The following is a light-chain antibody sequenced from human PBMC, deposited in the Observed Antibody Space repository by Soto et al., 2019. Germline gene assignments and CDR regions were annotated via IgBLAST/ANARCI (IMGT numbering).Light chain of an antibody. V-gene: IGKV3-15*01. J-gene: IGKJ5*01. CDR3: QQYKSWPPIT. CDR1: QSVLSR. CDR2: GAS. Sequence: EIVMTQSPATLSVSPAEVVTLACRSSQSVLSRIAWWHQKPRQDASHLMYGASTRANGVADRFSGTRSGTEFTLPISSLKSEDYAVYYCQQYKSWPPITFGQGTRLEIK.